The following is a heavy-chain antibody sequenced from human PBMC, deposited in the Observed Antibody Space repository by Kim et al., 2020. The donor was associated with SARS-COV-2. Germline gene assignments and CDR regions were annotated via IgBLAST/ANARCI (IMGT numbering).Heavy chain of an antibody. CDR2: IKGKTDGGTT. CDR3: TTEEVVVVPAATGTYYYYYGMDV. Sequence: GGSLRLSCAASGFTFSNAWMSWVRQAPGKGLEWVGRIKGKTDGGTTDYAAPVKGRFTISRDDSKNTLYLQMDSLKTEDTAVYYCTTEEVVVVPAATGTYYYYYGMDVWGEGTTVTVSS. V-gene: IGHV3-15*01. CDR1: GFTFSNAW. J-gene: IGHJ6*04. D-gene: IGHD2-2*01.